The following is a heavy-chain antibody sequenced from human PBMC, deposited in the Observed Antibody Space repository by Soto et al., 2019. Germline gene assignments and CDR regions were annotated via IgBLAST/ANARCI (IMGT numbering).Heavy chain of an antibody. Sequence: PSQTLSLTFSISGDSVSSNSAAWNWIRHSPSRVLEWLGRTYYRSNWYNDYSVSVKSRITINPYTSKNQFSLQLNSVTPEDTAVYYCARDKRAPHQHMDVWGQGTTVTVSS. V-gene: IGHV6-1*01. CDR3: ARDKRAPHQHMDV. CDR1: GDSVSSNSAA. CDR2: TYYRSNWYN. J-gene: IGHJ6*02.